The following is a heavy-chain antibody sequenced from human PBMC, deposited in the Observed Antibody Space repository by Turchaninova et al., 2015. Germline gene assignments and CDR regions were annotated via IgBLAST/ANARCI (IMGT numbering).Heavy chain of an antibody. Sequence: QVQLQQWGAGLLKPSETLSLTCAVYGGSFSGYYWSWIRQPPGKGLEWIGEINHSGSTTYNPSLKSRVTISVDTSKNQFSRKLSSVTAADTAVYYCAKAAAGSYYYYYYGMDVWGQGTTVTVSS. J-gene: IGHJ6*02. CDR2: INHSGST. CDR1: GGSFSGYY. D-gene: IGHD6-13*01. CDR3: AKAAAGSYYYYYYGMDV. V-gene: IGHV4-34*01.